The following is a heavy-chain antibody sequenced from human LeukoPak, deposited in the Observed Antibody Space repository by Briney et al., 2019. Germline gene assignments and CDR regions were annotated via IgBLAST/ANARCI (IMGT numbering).Heavy chain of an antibody. CDR2: ISSSSSYI. CDR1: GFTFSSYS. J-gene: IGHJ4*02. Sequence: GGSLRLSCAASGFTFSSYSMNWVRQAPGKGLEWVSSISSSSSYIYYADSVKGRFTISRDNAKNSLYLQMNSLRAEDTAVYYCARAGVVVTAIHYWAQGTLVTVSS. D-gene: IGHD2-21*02. V-gene: IGHV3-21*01. CDR3: ARAGVVVTAIHY.